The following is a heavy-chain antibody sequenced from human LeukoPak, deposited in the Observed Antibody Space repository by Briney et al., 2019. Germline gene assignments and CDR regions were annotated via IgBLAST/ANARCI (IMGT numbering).Heavy chain of an antibody. Sequence: SVKVSCKASGGTFSSYAISWVRQAPGQGLEWMGGIIPIFGTATYAQKFQGRVTITADESTSTAYMELSSLRSEDTAVYYCARTSYDYVWGSRLNWFDPWGQGTLVTVSS. CDR1: GGTFSSYA. J-gene: IGHJ5*02. CDR2: IIPIFGTA. V-gene: IGHV1-69*13. D-gene: IGHD3-16*01. CDR3: ARTSYDYVWGSRLNWFDP.